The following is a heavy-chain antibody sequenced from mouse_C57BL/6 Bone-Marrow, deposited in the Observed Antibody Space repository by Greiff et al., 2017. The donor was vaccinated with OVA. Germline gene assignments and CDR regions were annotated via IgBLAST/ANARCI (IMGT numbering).Heavy chain of an antibody. CDR1: GYTFTSYW. D-gene: IGHD2-3*01. CDR3: ANDSAMDY. CDR2: IYPGSGSP. Sequence: VQLQQPGAELVKPGASVKMSCKASGYTFTSYWITWVKPRPGHGLEWIGDIYPGSGSPNYNEKFKSKATLTVYTSSSTAYMQLSSLTSEYSAVYYCANDSAMDYWGQGTSVTVSS. J-gene: IGHJ4*01. V-gene: IGHV1-55*01.